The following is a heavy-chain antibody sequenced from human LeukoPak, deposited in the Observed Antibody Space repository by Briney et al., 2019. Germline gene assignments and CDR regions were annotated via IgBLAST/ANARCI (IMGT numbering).Heavy chain of an antibody. D-gene: IGHD3-22*01. V-gene: IGHV3-23*01. CDR3: AKAGGTMIVVVDGMDV. CDR1: GFTFSSYA. J-gene: IGHJ6*02. Sequence: GGSLRLSCAASGFTFSSYAMSWVRQAPGKGLEWVSAISGSGGSTYYADSVKARFTISRDNSKNTLYLQMNSLRAEDTAVYYCAKAGGTMIVVVDGMDVWGQGTTVTVSS. CDR2: ISGSGGST.